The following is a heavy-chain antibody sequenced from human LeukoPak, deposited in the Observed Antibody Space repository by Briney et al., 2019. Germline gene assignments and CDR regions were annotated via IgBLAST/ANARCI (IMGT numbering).Heavy chain of an antibody. Sequence: ASVKVSCKASGYTFTSYTMHWVRQAPGQRLEWMGWINAGNGNTKYSQRFQDRVTITRDTSASIGYMELSSLGSEDTAMYYCARDSGGSTWYFDYWGQGTLVTVSS. CDR3: ARDSGGSTWYFDY. V-gene: IGHV1-3*01. D-gene: IGHD2-15*01. CDR2: INAGNGNT. CDR1: GYTFTSYT. J-gene: IGHJ4*02.